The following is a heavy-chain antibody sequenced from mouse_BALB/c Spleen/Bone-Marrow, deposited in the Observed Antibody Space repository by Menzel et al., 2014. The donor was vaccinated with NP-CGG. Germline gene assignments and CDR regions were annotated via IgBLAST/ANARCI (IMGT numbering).Heavy chain of an antibody. D-gene: IGHD5-1-1*01. CDR2: IWAGGST. Sequence: VQLQQSGPGLVSPSQSLSIPCTVSGFSLXSYGVHWVRQPPGKSLEWLGVIWAGGSTNYNSALMSRLSISKDNSKSQVFLKMNSLQTDDTAMYYCASLYLFAYWGQGTLVTVSA. J-gene: IGHJ3*01. CDR3: ASLYLFAY. V-gene: IGHV2-9*02. CDR1: GFSLXSYG.